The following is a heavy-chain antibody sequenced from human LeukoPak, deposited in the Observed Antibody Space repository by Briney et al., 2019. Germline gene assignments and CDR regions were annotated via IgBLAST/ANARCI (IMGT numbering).Heavy chain of an antibody. J-gene: IGHJ4*02. V-gene: IGHV5-51*01. D-gene: IGHD2-21*02. CDR3: ARLPLCGGDCYYFDY. Sequence: GESLKISCKGSGYSFTSYWIGWVRQMPGKGLEWMGIIYPGDPDTRYSPSFQGQVTISADKSISTAYLQWSSLKASDTAMYYCARLPLCGGDCYYFDYWGQGTLVTVSS. CDR2: IYPGDPDT. CDR1: GYSFTSYW.